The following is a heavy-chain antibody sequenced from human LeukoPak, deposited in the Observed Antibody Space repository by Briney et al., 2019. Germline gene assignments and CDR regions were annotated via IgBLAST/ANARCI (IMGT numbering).Heavy chain of an antibody. CDR3: TRGPPNWGYDF. CDR1: GYTFVSYD. Sequence: ASVKVSCKASGYTFVSYDINWVRQATGQGPEWMGWMSPKSGNTGYAQKFQGRVTMTRDTSINTAYMELSGLISENTAVYYCTRGPPNWGYDFWGQGTLVTVSS. D-gene: IGHD7-27*01. CDR2: MSPKSGNT. V-gene: IGHV1-8*01. J-gene: IGHJ4*02.